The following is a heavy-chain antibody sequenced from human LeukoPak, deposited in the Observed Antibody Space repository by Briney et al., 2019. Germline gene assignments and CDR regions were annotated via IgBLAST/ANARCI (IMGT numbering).Heavy chain of an antibody. CDR3: ASHGDVAAAVP. CDR2: IVPIFGTA. J-gene: IGHJ5*02. D-gene: IGHD6-13*01. V-gene: IGHV1-69*05. Sequence: GASVKVSCKASGGTFSSYAISWVRQAPGQGLEWMGGIVPIFGTANYAQKFQGRVTITTDESTSTAYMELSSLRSEDTAVYYCASHGDVAAAVPWGQGTLVTVSS. CDR1: GGTFSSYA.